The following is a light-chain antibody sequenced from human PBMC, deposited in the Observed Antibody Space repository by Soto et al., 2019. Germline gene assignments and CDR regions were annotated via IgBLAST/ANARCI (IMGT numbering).Light chain of an antibody. V-gene: IGKV3-15*01. CDR3: QQYGSSPPIT. CDR2: GAS. J-gene: IGKJ5*01. Sequence: EILMTQSPATLSVSPGGRATLSCRASQSISSNLAWYQHKPGQAPRLLLYGASTRATGISARFSGSGSGTDFTLTISRLEPEDFAVYYCQQYGSSPPITFGQGTRLEIK. CDR1: QSISSN.